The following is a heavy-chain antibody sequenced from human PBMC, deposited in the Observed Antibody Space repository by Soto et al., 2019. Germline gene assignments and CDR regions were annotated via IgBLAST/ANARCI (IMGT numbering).Heavy chain of an antibody. D-gene: IGHD3-16*01. Sequence: ASVKVSCKASGYTFTGYYMHWVRQAPGQGLEWMGWINPNSGGTNYAQKFQGWVTMTRDTSISTAYMELSRLRSDDTAVYYCARVGGLVDNYYYGMDVWGQGTTVTVSS. CDR1: GYTFTGYY. CDR3: ARVGGLVDNYYYGMDV. J-gene: IGHJ6*02. V-gene: IGHV1-2*04. CDR2: INPNSGGT.